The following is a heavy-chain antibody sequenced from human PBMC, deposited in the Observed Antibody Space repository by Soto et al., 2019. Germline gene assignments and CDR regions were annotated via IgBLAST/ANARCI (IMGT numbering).Heavy chain of an antibody. D-gene: IGHD2-21*02. V-gene: IGHV4-39*01. CDR3: ARHPSDFWFDP. Sequence: QLQLQESGPGLVKPSETLSLTCSVSGGSISSSSYFRGWIRQPPGKGLEWIGSIYYSGSTYYNPSLKSRVTLSVDTSKNQFSLKLSSVTAADTAVYYCARHPSDFWFDPWGQGTLVTVSS. CDR1: GGSISSSSYF. J-gene: IGHJ5*02. CDR2: IYYSGST.